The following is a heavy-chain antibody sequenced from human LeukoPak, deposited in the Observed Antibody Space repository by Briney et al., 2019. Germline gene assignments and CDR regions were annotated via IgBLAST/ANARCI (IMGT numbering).Heavy chain of an antibody. CDR1: GGSVSSGSYY. J-gene: IGHJ6*04. CDR2: ICYSGST. D-gene: IGHD2-2*01. CDR3: ARDPLPAARYYYYGMDV. V-gene: IGHV4-61*01. Sequence: PSDTLSLTCTVSGGSVSSGSYYWSWIRQPPGKGLEWIGYICYSGSTNYNPSLKSRVTISVDTSKNQFSLKLSSVTAADTAVYYCARDPLPAARYYYYGMDVWGKGTTVTVSS.